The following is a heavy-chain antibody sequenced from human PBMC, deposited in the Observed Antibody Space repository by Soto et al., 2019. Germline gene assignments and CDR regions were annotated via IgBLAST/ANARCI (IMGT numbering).Heavy chain of an antibody. CDR3: ARMSQSAAAGFDY. J-gene: IGHJ4*02. D-gene: IGHD6-13*01. CDR1: GFTFSSYS. Sequence: GGSLRLSCAASGFTFSSYSMNWVRQAPGKGLEWVSSISSSSSYIYYADSVKGRFTISRDNAKNSLYLQMNSLRAEDTAVYYCARMSQSAAAGFDYWGQGTLVTVSS. CDR2: ISSSSSYI. V-gene: IGHV3-21*01.